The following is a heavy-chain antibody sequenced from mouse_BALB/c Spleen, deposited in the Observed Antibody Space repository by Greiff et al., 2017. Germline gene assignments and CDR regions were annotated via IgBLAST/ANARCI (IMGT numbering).Heavy chain of an antibody. D-gene: IGHD2-3*01. Sequence: EVKLMESGAELVRSGASVKLSCTASGFNIKDYYMHWVKQRPEQGLEWIGWIDPENGDTEYAPKFQGKATMTADTSSNTAYLQLSSLTSEDTAVYYCNEGGIYDGYYVAYWGQGTLVTVSA. CDR1: GFNIKDYY. CDR3: NEGGIYDGYYVAY. J-gene: IGHJ3*01. V-gene: IGHV14-4*02. CDR2: IDPENGDT.